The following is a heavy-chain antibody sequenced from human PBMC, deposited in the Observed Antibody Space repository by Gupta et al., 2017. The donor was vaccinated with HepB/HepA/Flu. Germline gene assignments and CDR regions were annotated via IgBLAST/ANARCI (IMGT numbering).Heavy chain of an antibody. J-gene: IGHJ5*02. V-gene: IGHV4-34*01. CDR1: GGSFSGYY. CDR3: ARGLPEYGNSGNNWFDP. Sequence: QVQLQQWGAGLLKPSATLSLTCAVYGGSFSGYYWSWIRQPPGKGLEWIGEINHSGSTNYNPSLKSRVTISVDTSKNQFSLKLSSVTAADTAVYYCARGLPEYGNSGNNWFDPWGQGTLVTVSS. D-gene: IGHD4-23*01. CDR2: INHSGST.